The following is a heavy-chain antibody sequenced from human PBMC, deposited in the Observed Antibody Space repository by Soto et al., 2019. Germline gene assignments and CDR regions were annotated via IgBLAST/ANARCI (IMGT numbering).Heavy chain of an antibody. CDR3: ARDRDYYDSSCYYWYYHGMDV. CDR2: IYYSGST. CDR1: GGSVSSGSYY. J-gene: IGHJ6*04. D-gene: IGHD3-22*01. Sequence: SETLSLTCTVSGGSVSSGSYYWSWIRQPPGKGLEWIGYIYYSGSTNYNPSLKSRVTISVDTSKNQFSLKLSSVTAADTAVYYCARDRDYYDSSCYYWYYHGMDVWGKGTTVTVSP. V-gene: IGHV4-61*01.